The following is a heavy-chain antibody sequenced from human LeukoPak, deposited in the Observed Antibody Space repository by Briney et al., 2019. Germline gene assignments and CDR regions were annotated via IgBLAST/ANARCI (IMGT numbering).Heavy chain of an antibody. CDR1: GYSISSGYY. V-gene: IGHV4-38-2*02. Sequence: SETLSLTCTVSGYSISSGYYWGWIRQPPGKGLEWIGSIYYSGSTYYNPSLKSRVTISVDTSKNQFSLKLSSVTAADTAVYYCARVAARGSSWFDPWGQGTLVTVSS. D-gene: IGHD2-15*01. CDR3: ARVAARGSSWFDP. J-gene: IGHJ5*02. CDR2: IYYSGST.